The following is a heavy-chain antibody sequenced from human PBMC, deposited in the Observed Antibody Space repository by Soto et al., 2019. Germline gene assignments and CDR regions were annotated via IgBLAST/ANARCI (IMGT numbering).Heavy chain of an antibody. CDR3: TKELGSSSSFFYHYSLDV. V-gene: IGHV1-69*12. Sequence: QVQLVQSGAEVKKPGSSVKVSCRSSGGGFSSYGFSWVRQAPGQGLEWMGGVIPMYGTANYAQKFQDRVTNCEDESTRTAYMELSSLRSEDTAVYYCTKELGSSSSFFYHYSLDVWGQGTMVTVSS. J-gene: IGHJ6*02. D-gene: IGHD6-6*01. CDR2: VIPMYGTA. CDR1: GGGFSSYG.